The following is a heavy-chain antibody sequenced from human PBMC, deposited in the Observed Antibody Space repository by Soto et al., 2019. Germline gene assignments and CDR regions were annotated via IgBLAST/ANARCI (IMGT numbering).Heavy chain of an antibody. V-gene: IGHV4-31*03. CDR3: ARDPLGYCSGGSCYPNRFDY. CDR1: GGSISIGGYY. Sequence: SETLSLTCTVSGGSISIGGYYWSWIRQHPGKGLEWIGYIYYSGSTYYNPSLKSRVTISVDTSKNLFSLKLSSVTAADTAVYYCARDPLGYCSGGSCYPNRFDYGGQGTLVTGS. CDR2: IYYSGST. D-gene: IGHD2-15*01. J-gene: IGHJ4*02.